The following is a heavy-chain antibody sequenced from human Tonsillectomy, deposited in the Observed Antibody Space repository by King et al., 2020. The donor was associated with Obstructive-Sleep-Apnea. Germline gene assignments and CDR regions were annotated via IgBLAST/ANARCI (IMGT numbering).Heavy chain of an antibody. CDR1: GFTFSIYW. CDR2: IKYDGGEK. Sequence: VQLVQSGGDLVQPGGSLRLSCAASGFTFSIYWMSWVRQAPGKGLEWVANIKYDGGEKYYVDSVKGRFTISRDNAENSLYLQMNSLRAEDTAVYYCARDEGPVGATFGMDVWGQGTTVTVSS. J-gene: IGHJ6*02. D-gene: IGHD1-26*01. V-gene: IGHV3-7*03. CDR3: ARDEGPVGATFGMDV.